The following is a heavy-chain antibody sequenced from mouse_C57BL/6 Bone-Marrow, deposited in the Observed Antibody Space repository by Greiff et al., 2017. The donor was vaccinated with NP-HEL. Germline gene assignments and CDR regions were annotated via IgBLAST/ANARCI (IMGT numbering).Heavy chain of an antibody. V-gene: IGHV1-69*01. CDR3: ARSDH. CDR2: IDPSDSYT. Sequence: QVQLKQPGAELVMPGASVKLSCKASGYTFTSYWMHWVKQRPGQGLEWIGEIDPSDSYTNYNQKFKGKSTLTVDKSSSTAYMQLSSRTSEDSAVYYCARSDHWGQGTLVTVSA. CDR1: GYTFTSYW. J-gene: IGHJ3*01.